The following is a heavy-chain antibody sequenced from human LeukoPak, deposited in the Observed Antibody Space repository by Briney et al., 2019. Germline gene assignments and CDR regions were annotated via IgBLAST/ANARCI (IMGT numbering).Heavy chain of an antibody. CDR1: GFAFSSYA. Sequence: GGSLRLSCAASGFAFSSYAMNWVRQAPGKGLQWVSAISGSGGSTYYADSVKGRFTISRDNSKNTLYLQMNSLRAEDTAVYYCARAHSGWYDYWGQGTLVTVSS. V-gene: IGHV3-23*01. CDR2: ISGSGGST. J-gene: IGHJ4*02. CDR3: ARAHSGWYDY. D-gene: IGHD6-19*01.